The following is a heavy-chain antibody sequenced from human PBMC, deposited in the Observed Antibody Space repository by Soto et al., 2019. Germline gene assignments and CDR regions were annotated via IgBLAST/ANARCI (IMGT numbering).Heavy chain of an antibody. CDR1: GFTFSSYE. D-gene: IGHD2-2*01. CDR3: EREYCSSTSCYTEIPPYYYSYGMDV. V-gene: IGHV3-48*03. J-gene: IGHJ6*02. CDR2: ISSSGSTI. Sequence: EVQLVESGGGLVQPGGSLRLSCAASGFTFSSYEMNWVRQAPGKGLEWVSYISSSGSTIYYGDSVKGRFTISRDNPKNSLYLQITSLGAEDTAVYYCEREYCSSTSCYTEIPPYYYSYGMDVLGQGTTVTVSS.